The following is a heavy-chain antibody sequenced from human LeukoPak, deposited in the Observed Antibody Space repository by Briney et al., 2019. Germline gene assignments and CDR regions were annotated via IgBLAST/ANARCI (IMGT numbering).Heavy chain of an antibody. D-gene: IGHD1-1*01. Sequence: GASVKVSCKTSGYMVSDYYMHWVRQAPGQGLEWMGWLRGDTGDTDSPQKFKGRVTMTRDTATNTAYMRLSRLTYDDTAIYFCARVRDNACDYWGQGTLVTVSS. J-gene: IGHJ4*02. CDR1: GYMVSDYY. CDR2: LRGDTGDT. CDR3: ARVRDNACDY. V-gene: IGHV1-2*02.